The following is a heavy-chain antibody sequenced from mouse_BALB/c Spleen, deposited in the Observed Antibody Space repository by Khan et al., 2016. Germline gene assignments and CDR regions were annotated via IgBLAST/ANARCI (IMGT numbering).Heavy chain of an antibody. J-gene: IGHJ2*01. D-gene: IGHD1-1*02. CDR1: GYSITSDYA. CDR2: ISYSGST. Sequence: EVQLQESGPGLVKPSQSLSLTCTVTGYSITSDYAWNWIRQFPGNKLEWMGYISYSGSTSYNPSLKSRISITRDTSKNQFFLQLNSVTTEDTAAYYCARGGTFDYWGQGTTLTVSS. CDR3: ARGGTFDY. V-gene: IGHV3-2*02.